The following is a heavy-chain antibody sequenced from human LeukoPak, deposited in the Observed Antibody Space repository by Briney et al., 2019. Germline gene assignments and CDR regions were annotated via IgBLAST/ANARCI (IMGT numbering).Heavy chain of an antibody. CDR3: ARVLMEMATAYFDY. Sequence: SETLSLTCTVSGGSISSSSYYCGWIRQPPGKGLELIGSIYYSGSTYYNPFLKSRVNISVDTSKNQFSLKLSSVTAADTAVYYCARVLMEMATAYFDYWGQGTLVTVSS. V-gene: IGHV4-39*07. D-gene: IGHD5-24*01. CDR2: IYYSGST. J-gene: IGHJ4*02. CDR1: GGSISSSSYY.